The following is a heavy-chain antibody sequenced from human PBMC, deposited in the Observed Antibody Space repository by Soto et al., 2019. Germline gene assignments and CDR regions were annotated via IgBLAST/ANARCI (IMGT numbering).Heavy chain of an antibody. CDR1: GFTFSSYS. Sequence: EVQLVESGGGLVKPGGSLRLSCAASGFTFSSYSMNWVRQAPGKGLEWVSSISSSSSYIYYADSVKGRFTISRDNAKNPLYLQMKSLRAEDTAVYYCARDPDYYGSGSPYNAFDYWGQGTLVTVSS. V-gene: IGHV3-21*01. J-gene: IGHJ4*02. CDR2: ISSSSSYI. CDR3: ARDPDYYGSGSPYNAFDY. D-gene: IGHD3-10*01.